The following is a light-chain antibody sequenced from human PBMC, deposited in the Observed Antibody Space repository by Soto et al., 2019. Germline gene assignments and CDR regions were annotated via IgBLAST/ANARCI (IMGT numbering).Light chain of an antibody. CDR3: LQDHNYPLT. V-gene: IGKV1-6*02. CDR2: AAA. Sequence: ALQMAQSPSSLSASIGDRVTITCRASQGIGNDVGWFQQKPGKAPKLLIYAAATLQSGVPSRFSGSRSGTDFTLTISSLQPEDFATYYCLQDHNYPLTFGGGTKVEI. J-gene: IGKJ4*01. CDR1: QGIGND.